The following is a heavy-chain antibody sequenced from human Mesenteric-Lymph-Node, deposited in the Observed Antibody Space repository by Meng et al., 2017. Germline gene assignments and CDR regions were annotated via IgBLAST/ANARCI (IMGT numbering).Heavy chain of an antibody. Sequence: ASVKVSCKASGYTFTNYGISWVRQAPGQGLEWMGWIYTYNGDTNYAQKFQGRLTMTTDTSTTTAYMELRSLKSDDTAVYYCARDNDIPPDYWGQGTLVTVSS. J-gene: IGHJ4*02. CDR1: GYTFTNYG. CDR3: ARDNDIPPDY. CDR2: IYTYNGDT. V-gene: IGHV1-18*01. D-gene: IGHD2-15*01.